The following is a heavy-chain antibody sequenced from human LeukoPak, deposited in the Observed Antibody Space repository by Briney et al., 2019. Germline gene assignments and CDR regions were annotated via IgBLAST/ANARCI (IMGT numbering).Heavy chain of an antibody. D-gene: IGHD6-6*01. CDR3: AKESSAFDI. Sequence: SGGSLRLSCEASGFAFSSYTMNWVRQAPGKGLEWVALIRFDENDIYYADFVRGRFTISRDNSKNTVYLQMNSLQVEDTAVYYCAKESSAFDIWGQGTRVTVSS. V-gene: IGHV3-30*02. J-gene: IGHJ3*02. CDR2: IRFDENDI. CDR1: GFAFSSYT.